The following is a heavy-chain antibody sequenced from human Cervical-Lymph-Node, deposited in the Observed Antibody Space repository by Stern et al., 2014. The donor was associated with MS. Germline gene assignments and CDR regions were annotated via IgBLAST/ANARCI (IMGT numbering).Heavy chain of an antibody. CDR3: TASGGGPHDYYFEW. D-gene: IGHD2-21*02. J-gene: IGHJ4*02. CDR1: GGTFSNYG. V-gene: IGHV1-69*01. Sequence: QLVQSGDEAKKPWSSVKVFCKTLGGTFSNYGFFWVRQAPGQGLEWMGGIIPFFGTTNYAQKFQGRVTITADESTSTVYMELRSLRSDDSAIYYCTASGGGPHDYYFEWWGQGTLVTVSS. CDR2: IIPFFGTT.